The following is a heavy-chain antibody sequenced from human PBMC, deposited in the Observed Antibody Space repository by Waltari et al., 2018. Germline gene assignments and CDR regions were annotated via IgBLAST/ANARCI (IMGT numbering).Heavy chain of an antibody. CDR2: MNHRRSE. Sequence: VQLQQWGAGLLKPSETLSLTCAVYGGSFSGYYWSWIRQPPGKGLEWIGHMNHRRSENYNPSLRNRVSISVDTSMNQFSLMMTSLTAADTGVYYCARAPSFHYGIFSVPLTLDYWSQGTMVIVSS. V-gene: IGHV4-34*01. J-gene: IGHJ3*01. D-gene: IGHD3-3*02. CDR1: GGSFSGYY. CDR3: ARAPSFHYGIFSVPLTLDY.